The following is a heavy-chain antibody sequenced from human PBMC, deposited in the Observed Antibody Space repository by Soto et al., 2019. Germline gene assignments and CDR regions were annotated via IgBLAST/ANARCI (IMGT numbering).Heavy chain of an antibody. D-gene: IGHD3-3*01. CDR1: GFTFSSYA. CDR3: AKESSITMFGVVSSGFDY. Sequence: EVQLLESGGGLVQPGGSLRLSCAASGFTFSSYAMSWVRQAPGKGLEWVSAISGSGGSTYYADSVKGRFTISRDNSKNTLDLQMNSLRAEDTAVYYCAKESSITMFGVVSSGFDYWGQGTLVTVSS. V-gene: IGHV3-23*01. J-gene: IGHJ4*02. CDR2: ISGSGGST.